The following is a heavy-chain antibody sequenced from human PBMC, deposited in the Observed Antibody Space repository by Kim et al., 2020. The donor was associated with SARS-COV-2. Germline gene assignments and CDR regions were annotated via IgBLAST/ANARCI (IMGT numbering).Heavy chain of an antibody. J-gene: IGHJ3*02. V-gene: IGHV5-10-1*01. Sequence: GESLQISCKGSGYSFTSYWISWVRQMPGKGLEWMGRIDPSDSYTNYSPSFQGHVTISADKSISTAYLQWSSLKASDTAMYYCALLPIDGQLWLPGDAFDIWGQGTMVTVSS. CDR2: IDPSDSYT. D-gene: IGHD5-18*01. CDR1: GYSFTSYW. CDR3: ALLPIDGQLWLPGDAFDI.